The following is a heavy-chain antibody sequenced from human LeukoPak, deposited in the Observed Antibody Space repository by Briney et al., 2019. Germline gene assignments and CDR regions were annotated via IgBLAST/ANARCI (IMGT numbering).Heavy chain of an antibody. D-gene: IGHD2-21*02. CDR3: ARLGDWPAYYYYGMDV. CDR2: LSYSGST. V-gene: IGHV4-39*01. Sequence: EASETLSLTCTVSGGSISSRNYYWGWIRQPPGKGLEWIGSLSYSGSTYYNPSLKSRVTISVDTSKNQFSLKLSSVTAADSAVYYCARLGDWPAYYYYGMDVWGQGTTVTVSS. J-gene: IGHJ6*02. CDR1: GGSISSRNYY.